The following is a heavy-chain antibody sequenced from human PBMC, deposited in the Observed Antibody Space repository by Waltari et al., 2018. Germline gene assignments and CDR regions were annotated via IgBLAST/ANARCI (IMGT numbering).Heavy chain of an antibody. J-gene: IGHJ3*02. CDR2: IYYSGST. D-gene: IGHD2-8*01. V-gene: IGHV4-59*01. Sequence: QVQLQESGPGLVKPSETLSLTCTVSGGSISSSYWSWIRQPPGKGLEWIGYIYYSGSTNYNPSLKSRFTISVDTSKNQFSLKLSSVTAADTAVYYCARDLGYCTNGVCYRGDAFDIWGQGTMVTVSS. CDR3: ARDLGYCTNGVCYRGDAFDI. CDR1: GGSISSSY.